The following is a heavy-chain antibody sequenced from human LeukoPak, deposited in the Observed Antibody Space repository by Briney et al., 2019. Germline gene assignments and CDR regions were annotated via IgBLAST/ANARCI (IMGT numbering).Heavy chain of an antibody. J-gene: IGHJ5*02. Sequence: SQTLSLTCTVSGGSISSGSYYWSWIRQPAGKGLEWIGRIYTSGGTNYHPSLKSRVTISVDTSKNQFSLKLSSVTAADTAVYYCARVPSVVVTSTWDWFDPWGQGTLVTVSS. D-gene: IGHD2-21*01. CDR3: ARVPSVVVTSTWDWFDP. CDR2: IYTSGGT. V-gene: IGHV4-61*02. CDR1: GGSISSGSYY.